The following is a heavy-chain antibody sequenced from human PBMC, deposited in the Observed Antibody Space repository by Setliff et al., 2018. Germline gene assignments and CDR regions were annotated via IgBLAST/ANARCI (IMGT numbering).Heavy chain of an antibody. CDR2: IYNTGTT. V-gene: IGHV4-39*07. CDR3: ARDYGPNDY. CDR1: GGSISRSSYY. D-gene: IGHD3-16*01. Sequence: SETLSLTCTVSGGSISRSSYYWGWIRQPPGKGLEWIGSIYNTGTTYYNPSLKSRVTISVDTSKNQFSLRLSSVTAADTAVYFCARDYGPNDYWGQGSLVTVS. J-gene: IGHJ4*02.